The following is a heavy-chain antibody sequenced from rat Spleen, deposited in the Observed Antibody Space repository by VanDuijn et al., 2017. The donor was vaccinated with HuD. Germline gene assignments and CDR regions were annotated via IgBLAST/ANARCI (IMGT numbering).Heavy chain of an antibody. CDR3: AKYMGITTQGYFDF. V-gene: IGHV5-31*01. CDR2: ISNTGGSI. D-gene: IGHD1-9*01. CDR1: GFTFNNYW. Sequence: EVQLVESGGGLVQPGRSLKLSYVASGFTFNNYWMSWIRQAPGKGLEWVASISNTGGSIYYRDSVKGRFTISRDNAENTVYLQMNSLRSEDTATYYCAKYMGITTQGYFDFWGQGVMVTVSS. J-gene: IGHJ2*01.